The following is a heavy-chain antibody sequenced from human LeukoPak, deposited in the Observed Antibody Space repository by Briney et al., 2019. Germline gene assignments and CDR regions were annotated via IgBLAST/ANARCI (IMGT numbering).Heavy chain of an antibody. D-gene: IGHD3-10*01. V-gene: IGHV1-69*04. CDR1: GGTFSSYA. CDR2: IIPILGIA. CDR3: AREWMVRGVIDY. Sequence: SVKVSCKASGGTFSSYAISWVRQAPGQGLEWMGRIIPILGIANHAQKFQGRVTITADKSTSTAYMELSSLRSEDTAVYYCAREWMVRGVIDYWGQGTLVTVSS. J-gene: IGHJ4*02.